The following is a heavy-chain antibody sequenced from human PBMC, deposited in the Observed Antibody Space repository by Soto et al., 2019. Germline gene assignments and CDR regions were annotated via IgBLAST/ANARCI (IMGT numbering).Heavy chain of an antibody. CDR2: IYHSGRT. V-gene: IGHV4-4*02. Sequence: QVQLQESGPGVVKPSGTLSLTCAVSGGSVSSDYWWSWVRLPPGKGLEWIGEIYHSGRTNYNPSLKSRVTISLDKSKNQLSLILNSVTAADTAVYYCARDRPSYGRNFDCWGQGTLVTVSS. CDR1: GGSVSSDYW. D-gene: IGHD1-26*01. J-gene: IGHJ4*02. CDR3: ARDRPSYGRNFDC.